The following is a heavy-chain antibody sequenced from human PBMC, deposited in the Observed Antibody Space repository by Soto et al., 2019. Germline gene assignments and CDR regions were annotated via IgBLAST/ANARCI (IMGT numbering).Heavy chain of an antibody. D-gene: IGHD2-15*01. J-gene: IGHJ4*02. CDR3: ARGPYCSGGSCYSQFFDY. V-gene: IGHV1-18*01. CDR1: GYAFTSYG. Sequence: ASVKVSCTASGYAFTSYGINWVRQAPGQGLEWMGWISAYNGNTNYAQKLQGRVTMTTDTSTSTAYMELRSLTSDDTAVYYCARGPYCSGGSCYSQFFDYWGQGTLVTVSS. CDR2: ISAYNGNT.